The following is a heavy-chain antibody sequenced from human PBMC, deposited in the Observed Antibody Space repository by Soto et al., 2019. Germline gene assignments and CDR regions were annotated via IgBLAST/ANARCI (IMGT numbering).Heavy chain of an antibody. CDR3: ARGSGLAVAGTGIDAFDI. CDR1: GGSISSSNW. D-gene: IGHD6-19*01. V-gene: IGHV4-4*02. CDR2: IYHSGST. J-gene: IGHJ3*02. Sequence: SETLSLTCAVSGGSISSSNWWSWVRQPPGKGLEWIGEIYHSGSTNYNPSLKSRVTISVDKSKNQFSLKLSSVTAADTAVYYSARGSGLAVAGTGIDAFDIWGQGTMVTVSS.